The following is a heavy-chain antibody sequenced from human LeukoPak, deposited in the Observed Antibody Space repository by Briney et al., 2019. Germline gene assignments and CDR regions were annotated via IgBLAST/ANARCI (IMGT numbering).Heavy chain of an antibody. D-gene: IGHD3-22*01. J-gene: IGHJ4*02. CDR1: GYTFTSYG. CDR2: ISAYNGNT. Sequence: EASVKVSCKASGYTFTSYGISWVRQAPGQGIEWMGWISAYNGNTNYAQKLQGRVTMTTDTSTSTAYMELRSLRSDDTAVYYCARGPRGHYYDSSGYYPDWGQGTLVTVSS. V-gene: IGHV1-18*01. CDR3: ARGPRGHYYDSSGYYPD.